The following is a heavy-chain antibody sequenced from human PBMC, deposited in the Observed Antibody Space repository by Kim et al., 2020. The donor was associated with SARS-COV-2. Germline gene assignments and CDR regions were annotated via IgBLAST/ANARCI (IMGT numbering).Heavy chain of an antibody. CDR3: ARGPNYSPFDY. V-gene: IGHV3-48*03. CDR2: I. D-gene: IGHD4-4*01. Sequence: IYYADSVRGRFTNPRDKDRHSLYLQMNSLRAEDTAVYYCARGPNYSPFDYWGQGTLVTVSS. J-gene: IGHJ4*02.